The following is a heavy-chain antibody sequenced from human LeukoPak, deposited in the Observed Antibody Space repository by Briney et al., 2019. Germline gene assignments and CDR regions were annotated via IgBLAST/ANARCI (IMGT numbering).Heavy chain of an antibody. CDR2: IYPGDSDT. D-gene: IGHD3-10*01. Sequence: GESLKLSCKGSGYSFPIYWIAWVRQMPGKGLEWMGIIYPGDSDTRYSPSFQGQITISADKSISTAYLQWSSLKASDTAMYYCARRSTYGSGTNYLFDYWCQGTLVTVSS. V-gene: IGHV5-51*01. J-gene: IGHJ4*02. CDR3: ARRSTYGSGTNYLFDY. CDR1: GYSFPIYW.